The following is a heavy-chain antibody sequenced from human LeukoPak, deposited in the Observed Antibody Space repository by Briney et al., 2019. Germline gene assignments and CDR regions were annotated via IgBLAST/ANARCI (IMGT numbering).Heavy chain of an antibody. D-gene: IGHD3-22*01. CDR1: GYTFTGYY. J-gene: IGHJ4*02. Sequence: ASVKVSCXASGYTFTGYYMHWVRQAPGQGLGWMGWINPNSGGTNYAQKFQGRVTMTRNTSISTAYMELSRLRSDDTAVYYCARRYYYDSSGYSSDYWGQGTLVTVSS. CDR3: ARRYYYDSSGYSSDY. V-gene: IGHV1-2*02. CDR2: INPNSGGT.